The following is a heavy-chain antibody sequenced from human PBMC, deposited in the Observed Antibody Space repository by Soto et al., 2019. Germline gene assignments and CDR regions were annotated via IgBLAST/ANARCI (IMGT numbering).Heavy chain of an antibody. Sequence: EVQRVESGGGLFQPGGSLRLSCAASGFTVSSNYMSGVRQAPGKGLDWVSVIYSGGSTYDADSVKGRFTISRDNSKNTLYLQMNSLRAEDTAVYYCARDQVGATDGRGMDVWGQGTTVTVSS. D-gene: IGHD1-26*01. CDR3: ARDQVGATDGRGMDV. V-gene: IGHV3-66*01. J-gene: IGHJ6*02. CDR2: IYSGGST. CDR1: GFTVSSNY.